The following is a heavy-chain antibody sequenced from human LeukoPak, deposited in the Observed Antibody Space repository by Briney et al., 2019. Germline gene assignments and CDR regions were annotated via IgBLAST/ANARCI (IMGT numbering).Heavy chain of an antibody. J-gene: IGHJ4*02. Sequence: GGSLRLSCAASGFTFSSYAMSWVRQAPGKGLEWVSAISGSGGSTYYADSVKGRFTISRDNSKNTLYLQMNSLRAEDTAVYYCAYRFSAWRGPRGFDYWGQGTLVTVSS. V-gene: IGHV3-23*01. D-gene: IGHD3-3*01. CDR2: ISGSGGST. CDR3: AYRFSAWRGPRGFDY. CDR1: GFTFSSYA.